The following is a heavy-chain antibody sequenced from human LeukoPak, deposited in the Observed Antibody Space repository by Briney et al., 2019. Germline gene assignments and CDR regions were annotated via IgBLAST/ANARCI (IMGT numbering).Heavy chain of an antibody. J-gene: IGHJ4*02. CDR1: GYTFTSYG. CDR3: ARDSSWNYYDSSGHFDY. CDR2: ISAYNGNT. D-gene: IGHD3-22*01. Sequence: ASVKVSCKASGYTFTSYGISWVRQAPGQGLEWMGWISAYNGNTNYAQKLQGRVTMTTDTSTSTAYMELRSVRSDDTAVYYCARDSSWNYYDSSGHFDYWGQGTLVTVSS. V-gene: IGHV1-18*01.